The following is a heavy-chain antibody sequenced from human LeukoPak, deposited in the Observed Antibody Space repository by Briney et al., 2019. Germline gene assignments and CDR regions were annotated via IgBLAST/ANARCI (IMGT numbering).Heavy chain of an antibody. J-gene: IGHJ4*02. V-gene: IGHV4-59*01. CDR2: IYYSGST. D-gene: IGHD3-3*01. CDR3: ARGFGVVSYFDY. CDR1: DESFSGSY. Sequence: LETLSLTCAVYDESFSGSYWSWIRQPPGKGLEWIGYIYYSGSTNYNPSLKSRVTISVDTSKNQFSLKLSSVTAADTAVYYCARGFGVVSYFDYWGQGTLVTVSS.